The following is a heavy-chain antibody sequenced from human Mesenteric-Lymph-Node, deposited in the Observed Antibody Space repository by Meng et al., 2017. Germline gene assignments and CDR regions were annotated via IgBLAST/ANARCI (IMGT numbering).Heavy chain of an antibody. CDR3: ARAAARPSDWFDP. CDR1: GDSITSISSS. J-gene: IGHJ5*02. CDR2: IYGDDEK. Sequence: ESGPGLMKPSETLSLTCTVSGDSITSISSSYYWGWIRQSPGKALECLAIIYGDDEKRYSPSLESRLTVTKDTSKNQVVLTMTNMVPVDTATYYCARAAARPSDWFDPWGQGTLVTVSS. V-gene: IGHV2-5*02. D-gene: IGHD6-6*01.